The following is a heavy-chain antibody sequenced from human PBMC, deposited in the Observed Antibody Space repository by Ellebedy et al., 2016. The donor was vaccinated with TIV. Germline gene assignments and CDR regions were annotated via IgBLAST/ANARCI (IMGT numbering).Heavy chain of an antibody. D-gene: IGHD3-10*01. Sequence: MPSETLSLTCTVSGGSISSYYWSWIRQPAGKGLEWIGRIYTSGSTNYNPSLKSRVTMSVDTSKNQFSLKLNSVTAADTAVYYCAGTFVYYGSGDYGMDVWGQGTTVTVSS. V-gene: IGHV4-4*07. CDR1: GGSISSYY. CDR2: IYTSGST. J-gene: IGHJ6*02. CDR3: AGTFVYYGSGDYGMDV.